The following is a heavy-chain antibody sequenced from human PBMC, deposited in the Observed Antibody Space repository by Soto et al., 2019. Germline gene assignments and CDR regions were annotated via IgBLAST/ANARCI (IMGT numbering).Heavy chain of an antibody. V-gene: IGHV5-51*01. CDR2: IYPGDSDT. D-gene: IGHD2-2*01. CDR1: GYSFTSYW. Sequence: GESLKISCKGSGYSFTSYWIGWVRQMPGKGLEWMGIIYPGDSDTRYSPSFQGQVTISADKSISTAYLQWSSLKASDTAMYYCARHLVVPAAIGGYYYYYMDVWGKGTTVTVSS. CDR3: ARHLVVPAAIGGYYYYYMDV. J-gene: IGHJ6*03.